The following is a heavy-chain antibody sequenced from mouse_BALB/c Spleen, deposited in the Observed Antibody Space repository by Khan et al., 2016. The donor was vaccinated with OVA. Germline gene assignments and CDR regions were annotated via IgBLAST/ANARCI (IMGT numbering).Heavy chain of an antibody. CDR2: IWSDGST. CDR3: ARKTYYHYYVMDY. V-gene: IGHV2-6*02. J-gene: IGHJ4*01. CDR1: GFSLTNYG. D-gene: IGHD2-10*01. Sequence: QVQLKESGPGLVAPSQSLSITCTISGFSLTNYGVHWVRQPPGKGLEWLVVIWSDGSTTYNSALKSRLSISKDNSKSQVFLKMNSLQTDDTAMYFCARKTYYHYYVMDYWGQGTSVTVSS.